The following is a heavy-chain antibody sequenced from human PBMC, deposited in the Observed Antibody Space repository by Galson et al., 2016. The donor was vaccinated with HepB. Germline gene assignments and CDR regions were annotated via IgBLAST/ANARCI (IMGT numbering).Heavy chain of an antibody. CDR3: ANSDYSNGWFRTAFDS. J-gene: IGHJ4*02. V-gene: IGHV1-69*13. CDR2: IIPIFATA. Sequence: SVKVSCKASGGTFSTYAISWVRQAPGQGLEWMGGIIPIFATANYAQNFQGRVTITADESTSTAYMELSSLRSEDTAVYYCANSDYSNGWFRTAFDSWGQGTLVTVSS. D-gene: IGHD6-19*01. CDR1: GGTFSTYA.